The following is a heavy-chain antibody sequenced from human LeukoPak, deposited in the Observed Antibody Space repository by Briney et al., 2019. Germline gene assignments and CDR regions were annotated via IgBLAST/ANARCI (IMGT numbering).Heavy chain of an antibody. Sequence: GGSLRLSCAASGFTFSSYALNWVRQAPGKGLEWVSYISSSSSTIYYTDSVKGRFTISRDNAKNSLYLQMNSLRDEDTAVYYCARDGESSGWYMAFDIWGQGTMVTVSS. J-gene: IGHJ3*02. D-gene: IGHD6-19*01. CDR1: GFTFSSYA. V-gene: IGHV3-48*02. CDR2: ISSSSSTI. CDR3: ARDGESSGWYMAFDI.